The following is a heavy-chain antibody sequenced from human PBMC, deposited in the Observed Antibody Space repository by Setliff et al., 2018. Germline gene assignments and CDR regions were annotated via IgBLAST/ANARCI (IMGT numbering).Heavy chain of an antibody. CDR1: GGSVSSSSYY. Sequence: SETLSLTCTVSGGSVSSSSYYWGWIRQPPGKGLEWLGSMYYSGSTYYTSSLMGRVTISVDTSQNRFSLKLTSVTAADTAVYYCARAPRYFDPTGSYFDFWGQGTLVTVSS. J-gene: IGHJ4*02. CDR2: MYYSGST. V-gene: IGHV4-39*07. CDR3: ARAPRYFDPTGSYFDF. D-gene: IGHD3-22*01.